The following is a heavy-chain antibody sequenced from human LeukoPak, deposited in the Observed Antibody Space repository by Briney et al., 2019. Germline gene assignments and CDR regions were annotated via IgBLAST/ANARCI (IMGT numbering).Heavy chain of an antibody. CDR1: GFTFENYA. CDR3: AKDIVESSGWYWYFDY. Sequence: GGSLRLSCAASGFTFENYAMHWVRQVPGKGLEWVSLISGDGGNPYYADSVKGRFTISRDNSKKSLFLQMNSLRTDDTALYYCAKDIVESSGWYWYFDYWGQGTLVTVSS. CDR2: ISGDGGNP. J-gene: IGHJ4*02. V-gene: IGHV3-43*02. D-gene: IGHD6-13*01.